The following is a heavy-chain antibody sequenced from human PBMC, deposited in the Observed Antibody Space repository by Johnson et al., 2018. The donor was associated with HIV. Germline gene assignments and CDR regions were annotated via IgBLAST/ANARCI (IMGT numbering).Heavy chain of an antibody. D-gene: IGHD6-13*01. J-gene: IGHJ3*02. CDR3: AREGAAAGPTDAFDI. Sequence: MLLVESGGGMVQPGGSLRLSCAASGLTVSTNYMSWVRQAPGRGLEWVSVVYSDGNTYYADSVKDRFTISRDNSKNTLYLQMNSLRAEDTAVYYCAREGAAAGPTDAFDIWGQGTMVTVSS. CDR2: VYSDGNT. CDR1: GLTVSTNY. V-gene: IGHV3-66*01.